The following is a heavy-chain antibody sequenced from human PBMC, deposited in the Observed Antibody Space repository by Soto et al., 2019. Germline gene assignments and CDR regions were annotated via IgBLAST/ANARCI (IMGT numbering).Heavy chain of an antibody. V-gene: IGHV4-4*02. D-gene: IGHD6-13*01. CDR1: GGSISSNDW. J-gene: IGHJ2*01. CDR2: IFHSGRT. Sequence: SETLSLTCAVSGGSISSNDWWIWVRQPPGKGLEWIGEIFHSGRTNYNPSLKSRVAISLDKSNNQFSLTLTSAAAADTAVYYCARVGGWTSAPGPRYWYFDLWGRGTLVT. CDR3: ARVGGWTSAPGPRYWYFDL.